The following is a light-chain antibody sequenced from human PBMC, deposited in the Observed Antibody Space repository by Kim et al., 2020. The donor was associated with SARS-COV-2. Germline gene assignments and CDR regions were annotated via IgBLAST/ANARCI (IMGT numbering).Light chain of an antibody. Sequence: GKTVTISCTRSSGSIASNYVQWYQQRPGSAPTTVIYEDHQRPSGVPDRFSGSIDSSSNSASLTISGLRTEDEADYHCHSYDSNNQVFGGGTQLTVL. CDR1: SGSIASNY. V-gene: IGLV6-57*03. CDR2: EDH. CDR3: HSYDSNNQV. J-gene: IGLJ3*02.